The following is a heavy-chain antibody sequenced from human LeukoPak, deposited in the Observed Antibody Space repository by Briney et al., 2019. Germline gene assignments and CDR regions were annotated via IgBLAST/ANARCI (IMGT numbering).Heavy chain of an antibody. CDR2: IRYDGSNK. D-gene: IGHD6-6*01. CDR3: AKDVAARRDYYYYYYMDV. CDR1: GFTFSSYG. Sequence: PGGSLRLSCAASGFTFSSYGMHWVRQAPGKGLKWVAFIRYDGSNKYYADSVKGRFTISRDNSKNTLYLQMNSLRAEDTAVYYCAKDVAARRDYYYYYYMDVWGKGTTVTVSS. V-gene: IGHV3-30*02. J-gene: IGHJ6*03.